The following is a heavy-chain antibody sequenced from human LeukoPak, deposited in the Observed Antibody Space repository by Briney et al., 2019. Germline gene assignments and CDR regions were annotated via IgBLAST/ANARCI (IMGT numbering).Heavy chain of an antibody. V-gene: IGHV3-74*01. CDR1: GFTFSSYW. Sequence: GGSLRLSCAASGFTFSSYWMHWVRQTPGKGLVWVSRINGAGSSISYADSVKGRVTISRDNAKNTLYLQMNNLRAEDAAVYYCARGGDYKNDYWGQGTLVTVSS. D-gene: IGHD4-17*01. CDR3: ARGGDYKNDY. J-gene: IGHJ4*02. CDR2: INGAGSSI.